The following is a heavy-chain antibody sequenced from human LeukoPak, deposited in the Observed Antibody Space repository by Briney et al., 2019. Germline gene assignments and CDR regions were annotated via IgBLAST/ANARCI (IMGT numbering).Heavy chain of an antibody. J-gene: IGHJ4*02. CDR3: ARSPERLGQGYLDS. Sequence: GGSLRLSCAASGFTFSSYSMHWVRQAPGKGLEWLTLISYHGSNQEYTDSVKGRFTIYRDNSKNTLFLQMHSLKTEDTAVYFCARSPERLGQGYLDSWGQGTLVTVSS. D-gene: IGHD3/OR15-3a*01. CDR1: GFTFSSYS. CDR2: ISYHGSNQ. V-gene: IGHV3-30*04.